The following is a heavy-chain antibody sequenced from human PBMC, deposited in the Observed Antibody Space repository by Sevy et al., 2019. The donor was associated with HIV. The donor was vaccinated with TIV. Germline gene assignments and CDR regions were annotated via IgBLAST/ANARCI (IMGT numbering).Heavy chain of an antibody. Sequence: GGSLRPSCAASGFTFSSYAMSWVRQAPGKGLEWVSAISGSGGSTYYADSVKGRFTISRDNSKNTLYLQMNSLRAEDTAVYYCAKCKGGHRGYFDYWGQGTLVTVSS. J-gene: IGHJ4*02. CDR2: ISGSGGST. V-gene: IGHV3-23*01. CDR1: GFTFSSYA. D-gene: IGHD6-25*01. CDR3: AKCKGGHRGYFDY.